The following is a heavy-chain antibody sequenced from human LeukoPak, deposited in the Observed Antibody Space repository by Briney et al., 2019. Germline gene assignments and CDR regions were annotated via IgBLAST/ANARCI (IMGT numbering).Heavy chain of an antibody. Sequence: GGSLRLSCAASGFTFSSYAMSWVRQAPGKGLELVSAISGRGGSTYYADSVKGRFTISRDNSKNTLYLQMNSLRAEDTAVYYCAKDEKEDYGDYVDYWGQGTLVTVPS. J-gene: IGHJ4*02. CDR2: ISGRGGST. V-gene: IGHV3-23*01. CDR3: AKDEKEDYGDYVDY. D-gene: IGHD4-17*01. CDR1: GFTFSSYA.